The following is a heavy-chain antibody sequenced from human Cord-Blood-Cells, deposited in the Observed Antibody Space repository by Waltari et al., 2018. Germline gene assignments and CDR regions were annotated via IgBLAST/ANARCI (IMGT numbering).Heavy chain of an antibody. D-gene: IGHD3-16*01. CDR1: GNSVQSNCPA. CDR2: TYYRSKWYN. Sequence: QVQLQQSGPGLVTPSQTLSLTCATPGNSVQSNCPAWNWSRQSPSRGLEWLGRTYYRSKWYNDYAVSVKSRITINPDTSKNQFSLQLDSVTPEDTAVYYCARGGRNWFDPWGQGTLVTVSS. CDR3: ARGGRNWFDP. V-gene: IGHV6-1*01. J-gene: IGHJ5*02.